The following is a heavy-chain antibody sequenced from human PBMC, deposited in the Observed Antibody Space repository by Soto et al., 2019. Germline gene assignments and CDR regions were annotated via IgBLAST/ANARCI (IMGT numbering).Heavy chain of an antibody. V-gene: IGHV3-74*01. D-gene: IGHD4-17*01. CDR2: INSDGSST. CDR3: ARVRGTVTTSYLFDY. CDR1: GFTFSAYW. Sequence: GGSLRLSCAASGFTFSAYWMHWVRQAPGKGLVWVSRINSDGSSTNYADSVKGRFTISRDNAKNTLYLQMNSLRAEDTAVYYCARVRGTVTTSYLFDYWGQGTLVTVSS. J-gene: IGHJ4*02.